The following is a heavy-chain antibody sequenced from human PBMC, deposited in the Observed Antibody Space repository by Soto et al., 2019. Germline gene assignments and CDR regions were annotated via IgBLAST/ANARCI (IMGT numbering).Heavy chain of an antibody. Sequence: EVQLVESGGGLVQPGRSLRLYCAASGFIFDDFAMHWFRQAPGKGLEWVSSIPWNSASVAYPDSVKGRFTISRANAKNSLYLQMNNLRPEDAALYYSTKEVYGMGYYYYGMDVWGQGTKVIVSS. CDR3: TKEVYGMGYYYYGMDV. CDR2: IPWNSASV. V-gene: IGHV3-9*01. J-gene: IGHJ6*02. CDR1: GFIFDDFA. D-gene: IGHD2-8*01.